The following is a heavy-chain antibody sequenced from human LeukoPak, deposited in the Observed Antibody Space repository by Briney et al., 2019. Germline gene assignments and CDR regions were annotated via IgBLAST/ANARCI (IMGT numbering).Heavy chain of an antibody. D-gene: IGHD3-10*01. CDR2: INHSGST. J-gene: IGHJ4*02. Sequence: PSETLSLTCAVYGGSFSGYYWSWIRQPPGKGLEWIGEINHSGSTNYNPSLKSRVTISVDTSKNQFSLKLSSVTAADTAVYYCARVWFGGYPDYWGQGTLVTVSS. CDR1: GGSFSGYY. V-gene: IGHV4-34*01. CDR3: ARVWFGGYPDY.